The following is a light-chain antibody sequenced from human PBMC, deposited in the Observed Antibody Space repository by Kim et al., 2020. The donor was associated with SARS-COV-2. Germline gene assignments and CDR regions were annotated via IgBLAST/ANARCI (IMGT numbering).Light chain of an antibody. CDR1: QSVTTN. CDR2: DAS. V-gene: IGKV3-15*01. Sequence: VSPGERVTRSCRASQSVTTNVAWYQQKPGQTPSLVIYDASTRATDSPGRFSGSGSGAEFTLTISSLQSEDFALYYCQQYHKWPLTFGGGTKVDIK. J-gene: IGKJ4*01. CDR3: QQYHKWPLT.